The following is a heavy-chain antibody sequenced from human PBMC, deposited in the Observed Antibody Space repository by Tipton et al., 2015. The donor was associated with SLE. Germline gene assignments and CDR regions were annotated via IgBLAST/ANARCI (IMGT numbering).Heavy chain of an antibody. D-gene: IGHD6-6*01. CDR1: GFTFSTYA. CDR2: IYSGDRT. Sequence: SLRLSCVGSGFTFSTYAMSWLRQAPGKGLEWVSIIYSGDRTDFAESVMGRFTISRDISKNTLYLQMNSLRAEDTAVYYCARDGEYSSPYWYFDLWGRGTLVTVSS. CDR3: ARDGEYSSPYWYFDL. V-gene: IGHV3-23*03. J-gene: IGHJ2*01.